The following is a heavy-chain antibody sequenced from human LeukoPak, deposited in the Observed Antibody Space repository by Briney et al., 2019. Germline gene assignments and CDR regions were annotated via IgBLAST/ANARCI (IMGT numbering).Heavy chain of an antibody. D-gene: IGHD3-10*01. CDR2: IRYDGSNK. Sequence: GGSLRLSCAASGFTFSSYSMNWVRQAPGKGLEWVAFIRYDGSNKYYADSVKGRFTISRDNSKNTLYLQMNSLRAEDTAVYYCAKDPRVRGVIIPRYYYMDVWGKGTTVTISS. V-gene: IGHV3-30*02. J-gene: IGHJ6*03. CDR1: GFTFSSYS. CDR3: AKDPRVRGVIIPRYYYMDV.